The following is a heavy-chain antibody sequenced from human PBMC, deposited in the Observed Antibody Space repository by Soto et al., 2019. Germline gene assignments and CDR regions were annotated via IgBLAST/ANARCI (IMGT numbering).Heavy chain of an antibody. J-gene: IGHJ4*02. V-gene: IGHV4-59*08. CDR3: ARHGPIAADRNIFAY. D-gene: IGHD6-13*01. CDR2: IYYSGST. CDR1: GGSISSYY. Sequence: SETLSLTCTGSGGSISSYYWSWSRQPPGKGLEWIGYIYYSGSTNYNPSLKSRVTISVDTSMNQFSLKLSSVTAADTAVYYCARHGPIAADRNIFAYCSQGTLDPVSS.